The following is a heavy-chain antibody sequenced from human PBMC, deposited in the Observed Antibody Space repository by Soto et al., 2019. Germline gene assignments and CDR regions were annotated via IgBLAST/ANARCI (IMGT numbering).Heavy chain of an antibody. CDR2: INAGNGNT. CDR1: GYTFTSYA. D-gene: IGHD2-15*01. J-gene: IGHJ2*01. Sequence: QVQLVQSGAEVKKPGASVKVSCKASGYTFTSYAMHWVRQAPGQRLEWMGWINAGNGNTKYSQKFQGRVTITRDTSASTAYMELSSLRSEDTAVYYCARYCSGGSCSRYWCFDLWGRGTLVTVSS. CDR3: ARYCSGGSCSRYWCFDL. V-gene: IGHV1-3*01.